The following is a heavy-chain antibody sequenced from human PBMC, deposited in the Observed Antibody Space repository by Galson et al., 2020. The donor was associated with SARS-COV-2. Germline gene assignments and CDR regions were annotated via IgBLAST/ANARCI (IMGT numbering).Heavy chain of an antibody. CDR1: GFTFSSYE. Sequence: GGSLRLSCAASGFTFSSYEMNWVRQAPGKGLEWVSYISSSGSTIYYADSVKGRFTISRDNAKNSLYLQMNSLRAEDTAVYYCARGRYYYDSSALYPYYFDYWGQGTLVTVSS. J-gene: IGHJ4*02. D-gene: IGHD3-22*01. CDR2: ISSSGSTI. CDR3: ARGRYYYDSSALYPYYFDY. V-gene: IGHV3-48*03.